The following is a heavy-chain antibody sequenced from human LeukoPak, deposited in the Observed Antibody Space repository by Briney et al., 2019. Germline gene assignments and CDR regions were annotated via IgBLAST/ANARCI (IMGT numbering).Heavy chain of an antibody. CDR2: IYYSGST. CDR1: GGSMSSSSYY. CDR3: ARHPGGYCSGGSCYAFTQIDY. V-gene: IGHV4-39*01. Sequence: SETLSLTCTVSGGSMSSSSYYWGWIRQPPGKGLEWIGSIYYSGSTYYNPSLKSRVTISVDTSKNQFSLKLSSVTAADTAVYYCARHPGGYCSGGSCYAFTQIDYWGQGTLVTVSS. D-gene: IGHD2-15*01. J-gene: IGHJ4*02.